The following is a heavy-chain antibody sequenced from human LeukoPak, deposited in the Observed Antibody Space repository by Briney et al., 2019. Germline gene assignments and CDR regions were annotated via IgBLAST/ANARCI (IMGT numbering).Heavy chain of an antibody. D-gene: IGHD6-19*01. CDR3: ARDTAVAGSRYFDY. J-gene: IGHJ4*02. CDR2: IYYSGST. V-gene: IGHV4-59*12. Sequence: PSETLSLTCTVSGGSISSYYWSWIRQPPGKGLEWIGYIYYSGSTNYNPSLKSRVTISVDTSKNQFSLKLSSVTAADTAVYYCARDTAVAGSRYFDYWGQGTLVTVSS. CDR1: GGSISSYY.